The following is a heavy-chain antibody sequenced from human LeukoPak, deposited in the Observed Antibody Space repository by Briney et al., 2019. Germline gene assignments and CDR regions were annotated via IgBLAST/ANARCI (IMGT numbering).Heavy chain of an antibody. J-gene: IGHJ3*02. CDR1: GGSISSYY. Sequence: SETLPLTCTVSGGSISSYYWSWIRQPPGKGLECLGYIYYSGSTNYNPSLKSRVTISVDTSKNQFSLKLSSVTAADTAVYYCARGTIAAADTNDAFDIWGQGTMVTVSS. CDR2: IYYSGST. CDR3: ARGTIAAADTNDAFDI. D-gene: IGHD6-13*01. V-gene: IGHV4-59*01.